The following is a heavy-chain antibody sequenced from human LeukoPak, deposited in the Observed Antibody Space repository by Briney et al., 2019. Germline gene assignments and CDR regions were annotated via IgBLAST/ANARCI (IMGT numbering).Heavy chain of an antibody. D-gene: IGHD5-12*01. CDR3: ARDEGYDYFDY. J-gene: IGHJ4*02. Sequence: SETLSLTCTVSGGSISSYYWSWIRQPPGKRLEWIGYIYYSGSTNYNPSLKSRVTISVDTSKNQFSLKLSSVTAADTAVYYCARDEGYDYFDYWGQGTLVTVSS. V-gene: IGHV4-59*01. CDR2: IYYSGST. CDR1: GGSISSYY.